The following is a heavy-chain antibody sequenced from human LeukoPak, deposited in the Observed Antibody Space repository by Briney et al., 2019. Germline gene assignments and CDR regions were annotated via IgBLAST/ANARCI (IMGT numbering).Heavy chain of an antibody. CDR1: DGSIIPYY. J-gene: IGHJ5*02. Sequence: SETLSLTCTVSDGSIIPYYWSWIRQPAGKGLECIGRIYPSGSTTYNPSLKSRVTMSVDTSKNQFSLKLTSVTAADTAVYYCAKLSPNRWFDPWGQGILVTVSS. D-gene: IGHD1-14*01. V-gene: IGHV4-4*07. CDR3: AKLSPNRWFDP. CDR2: IYPSGST.